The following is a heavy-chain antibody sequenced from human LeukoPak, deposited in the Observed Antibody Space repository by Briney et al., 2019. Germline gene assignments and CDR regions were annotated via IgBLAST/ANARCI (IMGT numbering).Heavy chain of an antibody. J-gene: IGHJ5*02. CDR2: IYDSGST. D-gene: IGHD2-2*03. Sequence: SQTLSLTCTVSGGSISSGGYYWSWIRQHPGKGLEWIGYIYDSGSTYYNPSLKSRVTISVDTSKNQFSLKLSSVTAADTAVYHCARLDPRGPWWFDPWGQGTLVTVSS. V-gene: IGHV4-31*03. CDR1: GGSISSGGYY. CDR3: ARLDPRGPWWFDP.